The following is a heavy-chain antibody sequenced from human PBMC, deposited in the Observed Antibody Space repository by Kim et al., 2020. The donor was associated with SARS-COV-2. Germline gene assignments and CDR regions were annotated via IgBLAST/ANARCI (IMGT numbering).Heavy chain of an antibody. D-gene: IGHD5-18*01. J-gene: IGHJ4*02. V-gene: IGHV3-30*01. Sequence: SVTGRFPISRDNSKNPLYLQMNSLRAEDTAVYYCARDLGRGYSYGFLFDYWGQGTLVTVSS. CDR3: ARDLGRGYSYGFLFDY.